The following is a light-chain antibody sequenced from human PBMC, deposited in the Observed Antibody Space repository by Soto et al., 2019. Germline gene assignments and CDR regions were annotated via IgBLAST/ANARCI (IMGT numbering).Light chain of an antibody. J-gene: IGKJ4*01. CDR2: DAS. CDR1: QSVGRT. Sequence: EIVMTQSPAIMSVSPGERATLFCRASQSVGRTLAWYQQKPGQSPRLLVYDASNRATGIPARFSGSGSGTDFTLTISSLEPEDFAVYYCQQRSNWPPSLTFGGGTKVDIK. CDR3: QQRSNWPPSLT. V-gene: IGKV3-11*01.